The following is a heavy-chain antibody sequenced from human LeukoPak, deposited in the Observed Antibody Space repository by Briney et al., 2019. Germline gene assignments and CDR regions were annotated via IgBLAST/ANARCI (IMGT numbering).Heavy chain of an antibody. Sequence: GGSLRLSCAASGFTFSNAWMSWVRQAPGKGLEWVGCIKSKTGGGTTDYAAPVKGRFTISRDDSKNTLYLQMNSLKTEDTAVYYCTIDPLHGAVAGTTPWGQGTLVTVSS. CDR3: TIDPLHGAVAGTTP. CDR1: GFTFSNAW. J-gene: IGHJ5*02. V-gene: IGHV3-15*01. CDR2: IKSKTGGGTT. D-gene: IGHD6-19*01.